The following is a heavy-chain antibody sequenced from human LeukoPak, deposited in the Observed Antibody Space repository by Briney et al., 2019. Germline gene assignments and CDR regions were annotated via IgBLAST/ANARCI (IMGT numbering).Heavy chain of an antibody. Sequence: PGGSLRLSCAASGFTFSSYSMNWVRQAPGKGLEWVSSISSSSSYIYYADSVKGRFTISRDNSKNTLYVQMNSLRAEDTAVYYRAKAAYGDYAGAFDIWGQGTMVIVSS. V-gene: IGHV3-21*04. CDR1: GFTFSSYS. D-gene: IGHD4-17*01. CDR2: ISSSSSYI. CDR3: AKAAYGDYAGAFDI. J-gene: IGHJ3*02.